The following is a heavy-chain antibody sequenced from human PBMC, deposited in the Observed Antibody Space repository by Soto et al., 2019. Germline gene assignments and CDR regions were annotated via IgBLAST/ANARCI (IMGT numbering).Heavy chain of an antibody. V-gene: IGHV3-66*01. J-gene: IGHJ4*02. D-gene: IGHD5-12*01. CDR2: IYSGGST. Sequence: GGSLRLSCAASGFTVSSNYMSWVRQAPGKGLEWVSVIYSGGSTYYADSVKGRFTISRHNSKNTLYLQMNSLRAEDTAVYYCARVGDDYMAYYFDYWGQGTLVTVSS. CDR1: GFTVSSNY. CDR3: ARVGDDYMAYYFDY.